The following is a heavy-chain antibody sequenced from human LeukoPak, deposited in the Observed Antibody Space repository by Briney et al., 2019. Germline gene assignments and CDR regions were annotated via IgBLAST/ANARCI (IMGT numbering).Heavy chain of an antibody. CDR2: IYTSGST. Sequence: SETLSLTCTVSGGSIGSYYWSWIRQPAGKGLEWIGRIYTSGSTNYNPSLKSRVTISVDKSKNQFSLKLSSVTAADTAVYYCARTLDFWSGYDYYYMDVWGKGTTVTVSS. D-gene: IGHD3-3*01. J-gene: IGHJ6*03. CDR3: ARTLDFWSGYDYYYMDV. CDR1: GGSIGSYY. V-gene: IGHV4-4*07.